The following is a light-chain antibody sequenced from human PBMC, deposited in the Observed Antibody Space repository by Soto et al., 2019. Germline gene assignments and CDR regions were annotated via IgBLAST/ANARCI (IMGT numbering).Light chain of an antibody. CDR3: QTWGTGIRV. CDR2: LNSDGSH. CDR1: SGHSSYA. Sequence: QSVLTQSPSASASLGASVRLTCTLRSGHSSYAIAWHQQQPEKGPRYLMKLNSDGSHSKGDAIPDRFSGSSSGAERYLTISSLQSEDEADYYCQTWGTGIRVFGGRTKLTVL. J-gene: IGLJ3*02. V-gene: IGLV4-69*01.